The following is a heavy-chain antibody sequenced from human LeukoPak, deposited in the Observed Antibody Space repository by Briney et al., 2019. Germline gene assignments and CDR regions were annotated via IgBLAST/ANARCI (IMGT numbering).Heavy chain of an antibody. CDR1: GFSLSDLS. V-gene: IGHV3-48*01. CDR3: ARGQTYSSSWYTPDY. CDR2: ISSSGRTI. D-gene: IGHD6-13*01. J-gene: IGHJ4*02. Sequence: PGGSLRLSCAASGFSLSDLSMNWVRQAPGKGLEWLSYISSSGRTIYYADSVKGRFTISRDNAKNSVYLQMNSLRAEDTAVYCCARGQTYSSSWYTPDYWGQGTLVTVSS.